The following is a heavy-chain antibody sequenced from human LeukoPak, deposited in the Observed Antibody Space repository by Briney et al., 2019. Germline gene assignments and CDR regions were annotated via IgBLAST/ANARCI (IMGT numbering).Heavy chain of an antibody. Sequence: PGGSPRLSCAASGFTFSSYGMHWVRHAPGKGLEWVAVIWFDGSNKYYADSVKGRFTISRDNSNNTLYLQMNSLRAEDTAVYYCARNQIDRGSYYKYDGWFDPWGQGTLVTVSS. J-gene: IGHJ5*02. CDR3: ARNQIDRGSYYKYDGWFDP. CDR1: GFTFSSYG. D-gene: IGHD1-26*01. CDR2: IWFDGSNK. V-gene: IGHV3-33*01.